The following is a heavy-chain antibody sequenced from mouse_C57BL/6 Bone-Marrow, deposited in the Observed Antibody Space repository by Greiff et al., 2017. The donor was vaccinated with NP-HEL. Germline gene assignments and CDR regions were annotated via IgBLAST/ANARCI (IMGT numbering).Heavy chain of an antibody. Sequence: EVKVVESGAELVRPGSSVKMSCKTSGYTFTSYGINWVKQRPGQGLEWIGYIYIGNGYTEYNGKFKGKATLTSDTSSSTAYMQLSSLTSEDSAIYFCARSFAYWGQGTLVTVSA. J-gene: IGHJ3*01. CDR3: ARSFAY. CDR1: GYTFTSYG. CDR2: IYIGNGYT. V-gene: IGHV1-58*01.